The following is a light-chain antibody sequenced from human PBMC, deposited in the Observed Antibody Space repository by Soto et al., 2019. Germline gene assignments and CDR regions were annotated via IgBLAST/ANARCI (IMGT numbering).Light chain of an antibody. V-gene: IGKV3-20*01. J-gene: IGKJ1*01. Sequence: EIVLTQSPGLLSSSPGETAVLSCRASQSVSSSYLAWYQQKPGQAPRLLIYGASSRATGIPDRFSGSGSGTDFTLTISRLEPEDFAVYYCQQYGSSLSWTFGQGTKVDIK. CDR1: QSVSSSY. CDR2: GAS. CDR3: QQYGSSLSWT.